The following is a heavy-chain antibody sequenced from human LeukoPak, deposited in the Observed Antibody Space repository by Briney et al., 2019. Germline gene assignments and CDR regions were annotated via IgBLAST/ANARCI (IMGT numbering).Heavy chain of an antibody. D-gene: IGHD5-12*01. V-gene: IGHV4-39*01. J-gene: IGHJ4*02. CDR2: LYMSRTT. CDR3: VRHDGRGGATMGSLDS. Sequence: SETLSLTCTVSGGSISGGSHHWGWFRQSPGKGLEWIGSLYMSRTTYYNPSLNSRVTISVDTSKNQFSLQLNSVTAADTAVYYCVRHDGRGGATMGSLDSWGQGSLVTVSS. CDR1: GGSISGGSHH.